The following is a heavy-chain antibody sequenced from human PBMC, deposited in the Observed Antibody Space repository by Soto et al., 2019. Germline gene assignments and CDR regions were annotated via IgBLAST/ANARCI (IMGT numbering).Heavy chain of an antibody. V-gene: IGHV3-33*01. Sequence: ESGGGVVQPGRSLRLSCAASGFTFSSYGMHWVRQAPGKGLEWVAVIWYDGSNKYYADSVKGRFTISRDNSKNTLYLQMNSLRAEDTAVYYCARGWGYGSGSYFDYWGQGTLVTVSS. CDR2: IWYDGSNK. D-gene: IGHD3-10*01. J-gene: IGHJ4*02. CDR3: ARGWGYGSGSYFDY. CDR1: GFTFSSYG.